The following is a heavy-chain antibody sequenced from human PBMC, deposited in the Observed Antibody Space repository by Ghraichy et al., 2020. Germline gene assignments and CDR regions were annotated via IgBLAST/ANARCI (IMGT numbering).Heavy chain of an antibody. D-gene: IGHD3-16*01. CDR2: IYWDDHK. CDR1: GFSLITSGVG. J-gene: IGHJ5*02. Sequence: SGPTLVKPTQTLTLTCTFSGFSLITSGVGVGWIRQPPGKALEWLALIYWDDHKEYSPSLKTRLTITKDISKNQVVLTMSNVDPVDTGTYYCASLMKLGTNWFDPWGQGTLVTVSS. CDR3: ASLMKLGTNWFDP. V-gene: IGHV2-5*02.